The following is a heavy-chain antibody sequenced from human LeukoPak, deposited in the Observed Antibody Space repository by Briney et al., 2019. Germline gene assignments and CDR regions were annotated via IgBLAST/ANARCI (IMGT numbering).Heavy chain of an antibody. V-gene: IGHV4-59*01. CDR2: IYYSGST. CDR1: GGSISSYY. Sequence: SETLSLTCTVSGGSISSYYWSWIRQPPGKGLEWIGYIYYSGSTNYNPSLKSRVTISVDTSKNQFSLKLSSVTAADTAVYYCATWDFRTFDYWGQGTLVTVSS. J-gene: IGHJ4*02. D-gene: IGHD1-14*01. CDR3: ATWDFRTFDY.